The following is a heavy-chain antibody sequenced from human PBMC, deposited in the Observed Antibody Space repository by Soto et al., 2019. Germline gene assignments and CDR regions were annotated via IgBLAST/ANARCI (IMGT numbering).Heavy chain of an antibody. Sequence: QVQMVESGGGVVQPGRSLRLSCVASGFAFSDYGMHWVRQAPGKGLEWVAAIWYDGNNKYYSDSVKGRFTVSRDNSKNTLYLQMNSLRDEDTAVYHCVKGYWKGDVWGQGTTVTVSS. CDR1: GFAFSDYG. J-gene: IGHJ6*02. D-gene: IGHD1-1*01. V-gene: IGHV3-33*06. CDR3: VKGYWKGDV. CDR2: IWYDGNNK.